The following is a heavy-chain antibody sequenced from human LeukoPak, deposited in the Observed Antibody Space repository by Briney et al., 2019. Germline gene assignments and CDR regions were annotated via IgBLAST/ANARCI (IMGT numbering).Heavy chain of an antibody. D-gene: IGHD7-27*01. CDR1: GFTFDDYA. V-gene: IGHV3-9*01. CDR3: GKDLSLGQDNWFDP. J-gene: IGHJ5*02. Sequence: GGSLRLSCAASGFTFDDYAMHWVRQTPGKGLEWVSGINWKSGSIGYADSVKGRFTISRDNSKNTLYLQMNSLRTEDTAVYYCGKDLSLGQDNWFDPWGQGTLVTVSS. CDR2: INWKSGSI.